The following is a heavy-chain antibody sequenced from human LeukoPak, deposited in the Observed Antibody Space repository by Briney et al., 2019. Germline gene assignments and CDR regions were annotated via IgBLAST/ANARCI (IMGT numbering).Heavy chain of an antibody. CDR3: AKGGDYALDY. V-gene: IGHV3-48*03. CDR1: GFSFSTSE. J-gene: IGHJ4*02. D-gene: IGHD4-17*01. Sequence: GGSLRLSCAASGFSFSTSEMSWVRQAPGKGLEWLSYISTTGSGVIYADSVKGRFTMSRDNSKNTLTMFLQMNSLRVEDTAVYYCAKGGDYALDYWGQGTLVTVSS. CDR2: ISTTGSGV.